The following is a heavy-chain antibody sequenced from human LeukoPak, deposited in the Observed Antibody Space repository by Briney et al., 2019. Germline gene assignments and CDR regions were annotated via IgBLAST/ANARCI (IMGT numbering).Heavy chain of an antibody. D-gene: IGHD2-2*01. Sequence: GGSLRLSCAASGFTFSSYGMHGVRQAPGKGLEWMAVISYDGSNKYYADSVKGRFTISRDNSQNTLYLQMNSLRAEDTAVYYCARVMGRYCSSNSCYVDYWGQGTLVTVSS. J-gene: IGHJ4*02. CDR3: ARVMGRYCSSNSCYVDY. CDR1: GFTFSSYG. CDR2: ISYDGSNK. V-gene: IGHV3-30*03.